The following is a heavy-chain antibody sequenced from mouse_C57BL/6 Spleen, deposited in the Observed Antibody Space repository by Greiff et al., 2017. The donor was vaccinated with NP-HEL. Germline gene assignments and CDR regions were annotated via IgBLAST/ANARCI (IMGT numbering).Heavy chain of an antibody. CDR3: ASGYCGNSYVDFDY. CDR1: GYTFTSYW. D-gene: IGHD1-1*01. V-gene: IGHV1-69*01. CDR2: IDPSDSYT. Sequence: QVQLQQPGAELVMPGASVKLSCKASGYTFTSYWMHWVKQRPGQGLEWIGEIDPSDSYTNYNQKFKGKFTLTVDKSSSTAYLQLSSLTSEDSAVYYCASGYCGNSYVDFDYWGQGTTLTVSS. J-gene: IGHJ2*01.